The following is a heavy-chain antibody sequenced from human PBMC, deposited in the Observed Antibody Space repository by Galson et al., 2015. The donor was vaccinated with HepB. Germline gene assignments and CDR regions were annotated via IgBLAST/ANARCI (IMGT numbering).Heavy chain of an antibody. CDR1: GVAFSSSW. CDR2: ISPDGNEM. CDR3: ATGGGWFRFDS. Sequence: LRLSCAASGVAFSSSWMTWIRQAPGRGLEWVANISPDGNEMSYVDSVKGRFTISRDNAKNSLFLQMNSLRVEDTGVYFCATGGGWFRFDSWGQGTLVTVSS. V-gene: IGHV3-7*01. D-gene: IGHD2-15*01. J-gene: IGHJ5*01.